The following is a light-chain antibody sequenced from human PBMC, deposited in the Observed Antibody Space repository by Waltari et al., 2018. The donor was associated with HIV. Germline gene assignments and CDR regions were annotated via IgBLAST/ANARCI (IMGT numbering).Light chain of an antibody. CDR2: DAS. CDR1: QDIRNY. V-gene: IGKV1-33*01. Sequence: DIQMTQSPSSLSASVGDRVTLTCQASQDIRNYLNWYQQKPGKAPKLLIYDASNLETGVPSRFSGRGSGTDFTFTINSLQPEDIATYYCQQYDNFPRTFGPGTKVDFK. CDR3: QQYDNFPRT. J-gene: IGKJ3*01.